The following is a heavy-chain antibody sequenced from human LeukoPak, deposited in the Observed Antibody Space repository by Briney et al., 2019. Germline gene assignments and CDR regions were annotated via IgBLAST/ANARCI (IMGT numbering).Heavy chain of an antibody. CDR3: ARQTYSSGWVRGYYYYYMDV. CDR1: GYSFTSYW. Sequence: GESLKISCKGSGYSFTSYWIGWVRQMPGKGLEWRGIIYPGDSDTRYRPSFQGQVTISADTSISTAYLQWSSLKASDTAMYYCARQTYSSGWVRGYYYYYMDVWGKGTTVTVSS. J-gene: IGHJ6*03. V-gene: IGHV5-51*01. D-gene: IGHD6-19*01. CDR2: IYPGDSDT.